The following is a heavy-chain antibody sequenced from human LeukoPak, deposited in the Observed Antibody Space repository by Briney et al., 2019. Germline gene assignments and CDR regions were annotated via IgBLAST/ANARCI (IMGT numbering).Heavy chain of an antibody. CDR2: ISYDGSNQ. CDR1: GFTFRSHS. D-gene: IGHD1/OR15-1a*01. J-gene: IGHJ4*02. Sequence: GGSLRLSCAASGFTFRSHSIHWVRQAPGKGLEWLAVISYDGSNQNYADSVKGRFTISRDNSKNTLYLRMNSLRAEDTAVYCCARDYWNIALDYWGQGTLVTVSS. V-gene: IGHV3-30*04. CDR3: ARDYWNIALDY.